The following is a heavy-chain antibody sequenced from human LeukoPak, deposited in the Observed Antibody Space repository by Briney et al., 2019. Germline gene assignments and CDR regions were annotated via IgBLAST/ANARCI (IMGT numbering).Heavy chain of an antibody. Sequence: ASVKVSCKASGYTFTGYYMHWVRQAPGQGLEWMGWINPNSGGTNYAQKFQGRVTMTRDMSTSTVYMELSSLRSDDTAVYYCARDLLRGVWGSYRSNWFDPWGQGTLVTVSS. D-gene: IGHD3-16*02. CDR1: GYTFTGYY. CDR2: INPNSGGT. CDR3: ARDLLRGVWGSYRSNWFDP. J-gene: IGHJ5*02. V-gene: IGHV1-2*02.